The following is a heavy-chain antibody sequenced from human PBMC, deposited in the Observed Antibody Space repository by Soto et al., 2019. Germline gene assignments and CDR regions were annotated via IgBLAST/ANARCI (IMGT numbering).Heavy chain of an antibody. Sequence: EVQLLESGGGLVQPGGSLRLSCAASGFTFSSYAMSWVRQAPGKGLEWVSAISGSGGSTYYADSVKGRFTIYRDNSKNTLYRQMNSLRGDDTAVYYCAKRALGYCSGGSRQTFDYWGQGTLVTVSS. CDR2: ISGSGGST. J-gene: IGHJ4*02. CDR3: AKRALGYCSGGSRQTFDY. CDR1: GFTFSSYA. D-gene: IGHD2-15*01. V-gene: IGHV3-23*01.